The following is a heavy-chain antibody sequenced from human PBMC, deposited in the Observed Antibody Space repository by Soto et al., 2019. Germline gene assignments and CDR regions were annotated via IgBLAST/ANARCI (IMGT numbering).Heavy chain of an antibody. J-gene: IGHJ3*02. CDR1: GGSISSSGYY. Sequence: SETLSLTCTVSGGSISSSGYYWGWIRQPPGKGLEWIGSIYYSGSTYYNPSLKSRVTISVDTSKNQFSLKLSSVTAADTAVYYCARHVNPWAQGAFDIWGQGTMVTVSS. V-gene: IGHV4-39*01. CDR3: ARHVNPWAQGAFDI. CDR2: IYYSGST. D-gene: IGHD7-27*01.